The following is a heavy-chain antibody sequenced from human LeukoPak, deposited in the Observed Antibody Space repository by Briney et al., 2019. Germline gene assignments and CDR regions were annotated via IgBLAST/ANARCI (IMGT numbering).Heavy chain of an antibody. CDR2: IYYSGST. CDR3: ARHRRIRDLLGAFDI. J-gene: IGHJ3*02. V-gene: IGHV4-39*01. Sequence: NPSETLSLTCTVSGGSISSSSYYWGWIRQPPGKGLEWIGSIYYSGSTYYNPSLKSRVTISVDTSKNQFSLKLSSVTAADTAVYYCARHRRIRDLLGAFDIWGQGTMVTVSS. D-gene: IGHD2-21*01. CDR1: GGSISSSSYY.